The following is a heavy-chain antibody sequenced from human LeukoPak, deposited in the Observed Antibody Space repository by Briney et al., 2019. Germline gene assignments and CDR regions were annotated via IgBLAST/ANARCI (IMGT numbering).Heavy chain of an antibody. Sequence: PSETLSLTCTVSGGSISSSSYYWSWLRQPPGKGLEWTGAINHSGSTNYNPSLKRRLTISVDTSKHQFSLKLSSVTAADTAVYYCARVNLWCSSTSCYADFDYWGQGTLVTVSS. CDR1: GGSISSSSYY. CDR3: ARVNLWCSSTSCYADFDY. V-gene: IGHV4-39*07. D-gene: IGHD2-2*01. CDR2: INHSGST. J-gene: IGHJ4*02.